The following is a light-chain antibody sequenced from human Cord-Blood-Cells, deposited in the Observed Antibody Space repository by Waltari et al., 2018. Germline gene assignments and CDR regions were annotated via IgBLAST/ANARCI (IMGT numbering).Light chain of an antibody. Sequence: QSVLTQPPSASGTPGQRVTISCSGSSSNIGSNYVYWYQQLPGTPPQLLIYRNKQRPSGVPDRFSGSKSGTSASLAISGLRSEDEADYYCAAWDDSLSGSWVFGGGTKLTVL. V-gene: IGLV1-47*01. CDR1: SSNIGSNY. J-gene: IGLJ3*02. CDR2: RNK. CDR3: AAWDDSLSGSWV.